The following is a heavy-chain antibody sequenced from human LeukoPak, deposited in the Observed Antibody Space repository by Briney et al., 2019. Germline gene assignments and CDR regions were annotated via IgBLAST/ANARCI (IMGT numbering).Heavy chain of an antibody. J-gene: IGHJ3*02. D-gene: IGHD3-3*01. CDR3: ARDKGTIFGVVPTGAFDI. Sequence: SETLSLTCAVYGGSFSGYYWSWIRQPPGKGLEWIGEINHSGSTNYNPSLKSRVTISVDTSKNQFSLKLSSVTAADTAVYYCARDKGTIFGVVPTGAFDIWGQGTMVTVSS. CDR2: INHSGST. CDR1: GGSFSGYY. V-gene: IGHV4-34*01.